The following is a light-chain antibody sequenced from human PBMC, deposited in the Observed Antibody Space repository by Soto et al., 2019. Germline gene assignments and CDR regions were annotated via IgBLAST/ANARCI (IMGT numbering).Light chain of an antibody. CDR1: QTIIGY. J-gene: IGKJ1*01. V-gene: IGKV1-39*01. CDR2: AAS. Sequence: DSQMTKSHSSLSASIGDSVTITCRASQTIIGYLNWYQQKAGKAPKLLIYAASRLQSGVPSRFSGSGSGTDFTLTITSLQPEAFATYYCQQSYTTRWPFGQGTKVDI. CDR3: QQSYTTRWP.